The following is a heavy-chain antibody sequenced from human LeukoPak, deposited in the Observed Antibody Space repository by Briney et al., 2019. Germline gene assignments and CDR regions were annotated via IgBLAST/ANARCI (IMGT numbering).Heavy chain of an antibody. V-gene: IGHV1-2*02. Sequence: ASVKVSCKASGHTFTCYYMHWVRQAPGQGLEWMGWINPNSGGTNYAQKFQGRVTMTRDTSISTAYMELSRLRSDDTAVYYCARVAAGAGGYFDYWGQGTLVTVSS. D-gene: IGHD6-13*01. CDR2: INPNSGGT. J-gene: IGHJ4*02. CDR1: GHTFTCYY. CDR3: ARVAAGAGGYFDY.